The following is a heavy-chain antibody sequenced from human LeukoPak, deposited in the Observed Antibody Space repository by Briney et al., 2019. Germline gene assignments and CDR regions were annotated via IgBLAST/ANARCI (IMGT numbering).Heavy chain of an antibody. CDR2: INHSGST. CDR3: ARAQETVPIDY. D-gene: IGHD4-11*01. Sequence: KPSETLSLTCAVYVGSFSGYYWTWIRQSPGKGLEWIGEINHSGSTNYNPSLKSRVTISVDTSKNQFSLRMRSLTAADTAVYFCARAQETVPIDYWGQGTLVTVSS. J-gene: IGHJ4*02. V-gene: IGHV4-34*01. CDR1: VGSFSGYY.